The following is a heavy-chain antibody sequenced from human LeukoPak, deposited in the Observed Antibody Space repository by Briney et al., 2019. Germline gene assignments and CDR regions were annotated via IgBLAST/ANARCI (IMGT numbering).Heavy chain of an antibody. V-gene: IGHV4-59*01. CDR2: IYFSGST. Sequence: SETLSLTCAVYGGSFSGYYWSWIRQSPGKGLEWIGYIYFSGSTNYNPSLKSRVTMSVDTSKNQFSLKLTSLTAADTAVYYCARDLLTGVLDSWGQGTLVTVSS. J-gene: IGHJ4*02. D-gene: IGHD3-9*01. CDR3: ARDLLTGVLDS. CDR1: GGSFSGYY.